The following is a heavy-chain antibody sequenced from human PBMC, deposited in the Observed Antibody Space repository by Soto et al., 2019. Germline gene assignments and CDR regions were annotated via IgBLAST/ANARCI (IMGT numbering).Heavy chain of an antibody. D-gene: IGHD2-2*01. J-gene: IGHJ4*02. CDR2: ISSGDNT. V-gene: IGHV3-NL1*01. CDR1: GFSFSSYS. Sequence: PGGSLRLSCAASGFSFSSYSMNWVRQAPGKGLEWVSGISSGDNTDYADSVKGRVTISRDNSKNTLYLQMNSLRAEDTAVYYCAKDCISTSCPFGYWGQGTLVTVSS. CDR3: AKDCISTSCPFGY.